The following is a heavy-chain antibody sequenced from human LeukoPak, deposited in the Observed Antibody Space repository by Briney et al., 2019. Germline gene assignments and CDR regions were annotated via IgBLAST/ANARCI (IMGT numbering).Heavy chain of an antibody. CDR1: GFTFTSYG. CDR2: ITYDGYYE. J-gene: IGHJ4*02. D-gene: IGHD3-10*01. CDR3: ARDLSPVVRASPMGY. Sequence: PGGSLRLSCAASGFTFTSYGMHWVRQAPGKGLERVALITYDGYYEYYSDSVKGRFTISSDTSKNTMYLQMNSLRAEDTAVYYCARDLSPVVRASPMGYWGQGALVTVSS. V-gene: IGHV3-30*03.